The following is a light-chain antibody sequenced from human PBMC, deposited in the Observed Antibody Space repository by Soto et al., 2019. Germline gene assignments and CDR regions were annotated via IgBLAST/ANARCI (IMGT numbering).Light chain of an antibody. J-gene: IGKJ1*01. CDR3: QQYAGSPWT. V-gene: IGKV3-20*01. CDR2: GAS. CDR1: QSVSSSY. Sequence: EIVLTQSPGTLSLSPGERATLSCRASQSVSSSYLAWYQQKPGQAPRLLIYGASSRATGIPVRFSGSGSGTDFTLTISRLEPEDFAVYYCQQYAGSPWTFGQGTKVEIK.